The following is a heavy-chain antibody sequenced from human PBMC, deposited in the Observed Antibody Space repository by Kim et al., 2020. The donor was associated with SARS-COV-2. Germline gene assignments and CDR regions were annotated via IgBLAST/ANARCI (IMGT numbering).Heavy chain of an antibody. V-gene: IGHV4-59*01. CDR3: ARLIGQQLALDH. Sequence: NYNPPLQSRVTISVVSTKNQFSLKLTSVTAADTAVYYCARLIGQQLALDHWGQGILVTVSS. J-gene: IGHJ4*02. D-gene: IGHD6-13*01.